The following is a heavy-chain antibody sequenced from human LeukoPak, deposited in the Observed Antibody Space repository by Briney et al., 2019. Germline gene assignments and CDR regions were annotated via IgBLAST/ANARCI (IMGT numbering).Heavy chain of an antibody. J-gene: IGHJ4*02. CDR2: INHSGST. Sequence: SETLSLTCAVYGGSFSGYYWSWIRQPPGKGLEWIGEINHSGSTNYNPSLKSRVTISVDTSKNQFSLKLSSVTAADTAVYYCARYYDILTGLDYWGQGTLVTVS. CDR3: ARYYDILTGLDY. CDR1: GGSFSGYY. V-gene: IGHV4-34*01. D-gene: IGHD3-9*01.